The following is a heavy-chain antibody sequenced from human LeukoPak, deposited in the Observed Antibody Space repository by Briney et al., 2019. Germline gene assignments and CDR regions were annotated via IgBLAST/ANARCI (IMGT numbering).Heavy chain of an antibody. V-gene: IGHV3-7*01. Sequence: GGSLRLSCAASGFTFSSYWMSWVRQAPGKGLEWVANIKQDGSEKYYVDSVKGRFTISRDNAKNSLYLQMNSLRAEDTAVYYCARDGLTMVRGVIWLDVFDIWGQGTMVTVSS. D-gene: IGHD3-10*01. CDR1: GFTFSSYW. J-gene: IGHJ3*02. CDR2: IKQDGSEK. CDR3: ARDGLTMVRGVIWLDVFDI.